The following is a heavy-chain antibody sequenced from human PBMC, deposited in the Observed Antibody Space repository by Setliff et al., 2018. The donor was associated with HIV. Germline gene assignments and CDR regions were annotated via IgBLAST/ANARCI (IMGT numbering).Heavy chain of an antibody. D-gene: IGHD2-2*01. Sequence: PSETLSLTCTVSGGPISSGSYYWSWIRQPAGKGLEWIGRIYTSGSTNYNPSLKSRVTISVDTSKNQFSLKLSSVTAADTALYFCARVPVLPAPRFDYWGQGTLVTVSS. J-gene: IGHJ4*02. CDR2: IYTSGST. CDR1: GGPISSGSYY. CDR3: ARVPVLPAPRFDY. V-gene: IGHV4-61*02.